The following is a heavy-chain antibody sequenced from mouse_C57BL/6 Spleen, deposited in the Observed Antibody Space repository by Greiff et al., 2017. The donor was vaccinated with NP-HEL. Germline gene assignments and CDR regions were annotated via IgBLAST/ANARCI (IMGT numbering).Heavy chain of an antibody. CDR2: IYPGSGST. Sequence: QVQLQQPGAELVKPGASVKMSCKASGYTFTSYWITWVKQRPGQGLEWIGDIYPGSGSTNYNEKFKSKATLTVDTSSSTAYMQLSSLTSEDSAVYDCARKNYGSSYGYFDVWGTGTTVTVSS. CDR1: GYTFTSYW. D-gene: IGHD1-1*01. CDR3: ARKNYGSSYGYFDV. J-gene: IGHJ1*03. V-gene: IGHV1-55*01.